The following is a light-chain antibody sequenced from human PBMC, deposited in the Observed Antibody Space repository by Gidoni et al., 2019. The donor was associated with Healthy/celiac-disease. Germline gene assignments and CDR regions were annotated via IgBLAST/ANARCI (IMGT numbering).Light chain of an antibody. CDR2: DAA. CDR3: QQRSDWPRYT. J-gene: IGKJ2*01. CDR1: QSVSSY. Sequence: EIVLTQSLATLSLSPGERATLSCRASQSVSSYLAWYQQQPGKAPRLLIYDAANRATGVPARFSGSGSGRAFTLTISSLEPEDFAVYYCQQRSDWPRYTFGQGTKLEIK. V-gene: IGKV3-11*02.